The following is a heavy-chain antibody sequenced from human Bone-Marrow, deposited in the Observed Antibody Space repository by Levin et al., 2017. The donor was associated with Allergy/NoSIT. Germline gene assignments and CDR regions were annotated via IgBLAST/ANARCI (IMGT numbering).Heavy chain of an antibody. J-gene: IGHJ4*02. Sequence: SETLSLTCAVYGGSFSGYYWSWIRQPPGKGLEWIGEINHSGSTNYNPSLKSRVTISVDTSKNQFSLKLSSVTAADTAVYYCARGLTQLAQGGYWGQGTLVTVSS. CDR1: GGSFSGYY. CDR3: ARGLTQLAQGGY. CDR2: INHSGST. V-gene: IGHV4-34*01. D-gene: IGHD6-13*01.